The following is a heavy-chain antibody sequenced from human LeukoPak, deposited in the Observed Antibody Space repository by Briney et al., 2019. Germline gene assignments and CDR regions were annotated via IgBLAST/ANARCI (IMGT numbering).Heavy chain of an antibody. CDR3: VRDGAAVAGQVFWYFDL. D-gene: IGHD6-19*01. CDR2: IRSKANSYAT. J-gene: IGHJ2*01. Sequence: PGGSLKLSCAASGFTFSGSAMHWVRQASGKGLEWVGRIRSKANSYATAYAASVKGRFTISRDDSKNTAYLQMNSLKTEDTAVYYCVRDGAAVAGQVFWYFDLWGRGTLVTVSS. CDR1: GFTFSGSA. V-gene: IGHV3-73*01.